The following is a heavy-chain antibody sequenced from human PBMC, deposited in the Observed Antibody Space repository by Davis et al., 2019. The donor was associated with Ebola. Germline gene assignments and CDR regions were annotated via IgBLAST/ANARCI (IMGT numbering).Heavy chain of an antibody. V-gene: IGHV1-18*04. CDR3: AREKLGTVDY. J-gene: IGHJ4*02. CDR1: GYTFTNYG. Sequence: AASVKVSCKASGYTFTNYGITWVRQAPGQGLEWMGWINPHNGNTNYAQNVQGRVTMTTNTSASTAYLEVGSLRSDDTAVYYCAREKLGTVDYWGQGTLVTVSS. D-gene: IGHD7-27*01. CDR2: INPHNGNT.